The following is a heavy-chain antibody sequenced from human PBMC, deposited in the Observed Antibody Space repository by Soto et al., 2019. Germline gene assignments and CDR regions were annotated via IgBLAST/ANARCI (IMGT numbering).Heavy chain of an antibody. Sequence: QVQLVESGGGVVQPGRSLRLSCAASGFTFRTYGMYWVRQAPGKGLEWVAIIWYDGSNKYYADAVKGRFTVSRDNSNNPLFLQMDYVTAADTAVYFCCGAYYYDISGRFYVGPPQSWGQGTLVTVS. J-gene: IGHJ5*02. V-gene: IGHV3-33*03. CDR3: CGAYYYDISGRFYVGPPQS. CDR1: GFTFRTYG. D-gene: IGHD3-22*01. CDR2: IWYDGSNK.